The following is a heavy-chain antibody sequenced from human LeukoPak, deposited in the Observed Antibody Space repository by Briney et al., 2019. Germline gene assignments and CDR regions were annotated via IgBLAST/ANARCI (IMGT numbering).Heavy chain of an antibody. CDR2: INSDGSWT. D-gene: IGHD2-2*01. CDR3: VSFYETY. J-gene: IGHJ4*02. Sequence: GLVWVSHINSDGSWTTYVDSVKGRFTISKDNAKNMVYLQMNNLRAEDTAVYYCVSFYETYWGRGTLVTVSS. V-gene: IGHV3-74*01.